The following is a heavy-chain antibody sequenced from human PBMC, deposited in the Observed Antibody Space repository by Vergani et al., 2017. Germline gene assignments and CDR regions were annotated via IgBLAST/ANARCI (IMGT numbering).Heavy chain of an antibody. Sequence: QVQLVQSGAEVKKPGASVKVSCKASGYTFTSYAMHWVRQAPGQRIGWMGWSNAGNGNTKYSQKFQGRVTITRDTSASTAYMELSSLRSEDTAVYYCARHGEVVPAAKRRYSGYDSPYWGQGTLVTVSS. CDR2: SNAGNGNT. D-gene: IGHD5-12*01. V-gene: IGHV1-3*01. J-gene: IGHJ4*02. CDR1: GYTFTSYA. CDR3: ARHGEVVPAAKRRYSGYDSPY.